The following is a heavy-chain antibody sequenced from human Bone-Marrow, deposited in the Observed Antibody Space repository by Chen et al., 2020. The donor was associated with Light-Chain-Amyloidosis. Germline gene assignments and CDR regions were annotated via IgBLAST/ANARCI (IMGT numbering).Heavy chain of an antibody. CDR2: INHSGSA. D-gene: IGHD5-12*01. Sequence: QLHLQESGPGLVRPSETLSLTCAVSGGALTSTSYYAGWIRQPPGKGLQWIAEINHSGSANYNSSLKSRTTISVDKSKNQFSLRMISVTAADTAVYYCARYEPHFSDSIISGYTAWGQGTSVTVSS. CDR3: ARYEPHFSDSIISGYTA. V-gene: IGHV4-61*05. CDR1: GGALTSTSYY. J-gene: IGHJ5*02.